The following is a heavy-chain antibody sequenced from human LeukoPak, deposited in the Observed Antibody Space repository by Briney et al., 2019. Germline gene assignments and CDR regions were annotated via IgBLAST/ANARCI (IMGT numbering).Heavy chain of an antibody. CDR2: TSSSGSTI. D-gene: IGHD3-10*01. CDR3: ASYGLH. CDR1: GFIFSNYD. Sequence: GGSLRLSSAASGFIFSNYDMNWVRQAPGKGLEWVSYTSSSGSTIYYADSVKGRFTISRDNAKNSLYLQMSNLRAEDTAVYYCASYGLHWGQGTLVTVSS. J-gene: IGHJ4*02. V-gene: IGHV3-48*03.